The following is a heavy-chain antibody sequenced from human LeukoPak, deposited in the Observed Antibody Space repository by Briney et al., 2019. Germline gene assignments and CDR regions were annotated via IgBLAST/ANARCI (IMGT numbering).Heavy chain of an antibody. CDR2: ITYGGTT. V-gene: IGHV4-34*01. CDR3: VRGRYCSSANCYDYFDP. D-gene: IGHD2-2*01. J-gene: IGHJ5*02. Sequence: SETLSLTCGVHGGSFGGYHWNWIRQPPGKRLEWIGEITYGGTTNYNPSLRRRVTMSVDTSKKQFSLHLTSVTAAGTAVYYCVRGRYCSSANCYDYFDPWGPGTHVSVSS. CDR1: GGSFGGYH.